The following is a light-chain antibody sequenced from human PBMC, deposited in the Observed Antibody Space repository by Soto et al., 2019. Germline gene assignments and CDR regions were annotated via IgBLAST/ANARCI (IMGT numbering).Light chain of an antibody. CDR3: AAWDDSLRGRV. CDR1: SSNIGSNP. Sequence: QSVLTQPPSASGTPGQRVTISCSGSSSNIGSNPVSWYQQLPGTAPKSLIYSDNQRPSGVPDRISGSRSGTSASLAISGLQSEDEAEYYCAAWDDSLRGRVFGGGTTVTVL. V-gene: IGLV1-44*01. J-gene: IGLJ2*01. CDR2: SDN.